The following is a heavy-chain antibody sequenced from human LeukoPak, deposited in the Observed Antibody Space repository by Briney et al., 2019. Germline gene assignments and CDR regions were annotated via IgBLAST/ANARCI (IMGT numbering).Heavy chain of an antibody. J-gene: IGHJ4*02. D-gene: IGHD5-18*01. CDR3: ARHFREDTAMVTWAPFFDY. CDR1: GGSISSSSYY. CDR2: IYYSGST. V-gene: IGHV4-39*01. Sequence: SETLSLTCTVSGGSISSSSYYWGWIRQPPGKGLERIGGIYYSGSTYYNPSLKSRVTISVDTSKNQFSLKLSSVTAADTAVYYCARHFREDTAMVTWAPFFDYWGQGTLVTVSS.